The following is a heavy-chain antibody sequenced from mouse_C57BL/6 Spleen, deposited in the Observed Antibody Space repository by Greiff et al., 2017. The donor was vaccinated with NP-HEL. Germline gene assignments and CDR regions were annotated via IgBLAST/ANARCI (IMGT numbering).Heavy chain of an antibody. D-gene: IGHD1-1*01. CDR2: INPNNGGT. CDR3: ARGGYGSSPLSY. V-gene: IGHV1-26*01. J-gene: IGHJ2*01. Sequence: EVQLQQSGPELVKPGASVKISCKASGYTFTDYYMNWVKQSHGKSLEWIGDINPNNGGTSYNQKFKGKATLTVDKSSSTAYMEIRSLTSEDSAVYYCARGGYGSSPLSYWGQGTILTVSA. CDR1: GYTFTDYY.